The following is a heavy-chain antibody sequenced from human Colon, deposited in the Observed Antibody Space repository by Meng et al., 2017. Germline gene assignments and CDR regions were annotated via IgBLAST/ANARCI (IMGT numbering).Heavy chain of an antibody. CDR2: LRGSGGST. J-gene: IGHJ4*02. V-gene: IGHV3-23*01. CDR1: GFTFSSYA. D-gene: IGHD1-26*01. Sequence: GESLKISCAASGFTFSSYAMSWVRQAPGKGLGWVSALRGSGGSTYNADPVKCRFNISRDNSKNPLYLQMNSQRAEYTALYHCAKGYGGYSQYYFDYWGPGTLVTVSS. CDR3: AKGYGGYSQYYFDY.